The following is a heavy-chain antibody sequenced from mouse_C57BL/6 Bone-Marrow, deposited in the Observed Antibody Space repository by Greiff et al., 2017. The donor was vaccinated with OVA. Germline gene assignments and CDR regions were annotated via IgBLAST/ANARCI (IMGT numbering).Heavy chain of an antibody. CDR1: GYTFTSYG. V-gene: IGHV1-81*01. Sequence: SGAELARPGASVKLSCKASGYTFTSYGISWVKQRTGQGLEWIGEIYPRSGNTYYNEKFKGKATLTADKSSSTAYMELRSLTSEDSAVYFCARGDYSDWYFDVWGTGTTVTVSS. J-gene: IGHJ1*03. CDR3: ARGDYSDWYFDV. CDR2: IYPRSGNT. D-gene: IGHD1-1*01.